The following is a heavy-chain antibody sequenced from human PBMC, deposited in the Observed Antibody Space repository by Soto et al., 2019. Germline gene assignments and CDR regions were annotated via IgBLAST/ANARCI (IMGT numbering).Heavy chain of an antibody. CDR2: INSDGSST. Sequence: GGSLRLSCAASGFTFSSYWMHWVRQAPGKGLVWVSRINSDGSSTSYADSVKGRFTISRDNAKNTLYLQMNSLRAEDTAVYYYPRVNRQQLASPRYYYGMDVWGQGTTVTVS. V-gene: IGHV3-74*01. CDR3: PRVNRQQLASPRYYYGMDV. CDR1: GFTFSSYW. J-gene: IGHJ6*02. D-gene: IGHD6-13*01.